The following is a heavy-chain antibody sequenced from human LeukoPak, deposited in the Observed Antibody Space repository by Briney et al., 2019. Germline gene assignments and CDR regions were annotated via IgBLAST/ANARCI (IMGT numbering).Heavy chain of an antibody. CDR1: GGSISGHY. Sequence: NPSETLSLTCIVSGGSISGHYWSWIRQHPGMGLEWIGYIYNSDSGSTNYNPSLKSRVTISVDRSKNQFSLKLSSVTAADTAVYYCARDSGNYYDSSGYPEIWGQGTLVTVSS. CDR3: ARDSGNYYDSSGYPEI. J-gene: IGHJ4*02. V-gene: IGHV4-59*11. CDR2: IYNSDSGST. D-gene: IGHD3-22*01.